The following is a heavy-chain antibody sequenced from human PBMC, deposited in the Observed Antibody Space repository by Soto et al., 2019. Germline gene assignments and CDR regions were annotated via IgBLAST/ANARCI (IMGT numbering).Heavy chain of an antibody. CDR2: ISAHNGNT. J-gene: IGHJ4*02. V-gene: IGHV1-18*01. CDR1: GYTFTSYG. D-gene: IGHD1-1*01. Sequence: QVHLVQSGAEVKKPGASVKVSCKASGYTFTSYGITWVRQAPGQGLEWMGWISAHNGNTDYAQKLQGRVIVTRDTSTSTADMELRSLIPDNTAVYYCARGRYGDYWGQGALVTVSS. CDR3: ARGRYGDY.